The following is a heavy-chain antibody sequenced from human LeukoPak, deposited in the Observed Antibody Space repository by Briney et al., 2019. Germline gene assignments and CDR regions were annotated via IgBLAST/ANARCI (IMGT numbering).Heavy chain of an antibody. V-gene: IGHV3-7*01. CDR2: IEQDGSEK. J-gene: IGHJ5*02. D-gene: IGHD3-10*01. CDR3: ARAKDYYGSGSYYPGNWFDP. Sequence: PGGSLRLSCAASGFTFSSYWMSWVRQAPGKGLEWVANIEQDGSEKYYVDSVKGRFTISRDNAKNSLYLQMNSLRAEDTAVYYCARAKDYYGSGSYYPGNWFDPWGQGTLVTVSS. CDR1: GFTFSSYW.